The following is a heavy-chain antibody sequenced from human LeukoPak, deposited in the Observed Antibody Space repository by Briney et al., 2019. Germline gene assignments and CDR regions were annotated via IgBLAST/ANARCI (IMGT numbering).Heavy chain of an antibody. Sequence: SVKVSCKASGGTFSSYAISWVRQAPGQGLEWMGRIIPILGIANYAQKFQGRVTITADKSTSTAYMELSSLRSEDTAVDYCARGPPYGSGSYYIPYFGYWGQGTLVTVSS. CDR1: GGTFSSYA. CDR2: IIPILGIA. V-gene: IGHV1-69*04. D-gene: IGHD3-10*01. CDR3: ARGPPYGSGSYYIPYFGY. J-gene: IGHJ4*02.